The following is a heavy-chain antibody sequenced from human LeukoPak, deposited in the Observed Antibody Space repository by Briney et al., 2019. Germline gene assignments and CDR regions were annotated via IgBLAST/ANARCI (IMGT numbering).Heavy chain of an antibody. CDR1: GYTFTSYG. D-gene: IGHD3-10*01. J-gene: IGHJ4*02. CDR2: NSAYNGNT. V-gene: IGHV1-18*04. Sequence: ASVKVSCKASGYTFTSYGISWVRQAPGQGLEWMGWNSAYNGNTNYAQKLQGRVTMTTDTSTSTAYMELRSLRSDDTAVYYCARDWGYYGSGSYYVLGFWGQGTLVTVSS. CDR3: ARDWGYYGSGSYYVLGF.